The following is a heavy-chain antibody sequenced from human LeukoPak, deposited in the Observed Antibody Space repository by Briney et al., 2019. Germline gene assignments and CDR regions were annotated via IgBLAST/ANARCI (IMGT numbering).Heavy chain of an antibody. V-gene: IGHV5-51*01. CDR3: ARLLGVHYDFWEWFDP. D-gene: IGHD3-3*01. Sequence: GESLKISCKGSGYSFTSYWIGWVRQMPGKGLEWMGIIYPGDSDTRYSPSFQGQVTISADKSISTAYLQWSSLKASDTAMYYCARLLGVHYDFWEWFDPWGQGTLVTVSS. CDR2: IYPGDSDT. CDR1: GYSFTSYW. J-gene: IGHJ5*02.